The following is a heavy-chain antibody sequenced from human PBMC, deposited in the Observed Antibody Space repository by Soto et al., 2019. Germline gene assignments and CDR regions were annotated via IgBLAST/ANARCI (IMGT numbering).Heavy chain of an antibody. V-gene: IGHV5-51*01. Sequence: GESLKISCKGSGYSFTSYWIGWVRQMPGKGLEWMGIIYPGDSDARYSPSFQGQVTISVDKSNSIAYLQWSSLKASDTAMYCCATDTARTYYYYAMDVWGQGTAVTSP. CDR3: ATDTARTYYYYAMDV. CDR1: GYSFTSYW. CDR2: IYPGDSDA. D-gene: IGHD5-18*01. J-gene: IGHJ6*02.